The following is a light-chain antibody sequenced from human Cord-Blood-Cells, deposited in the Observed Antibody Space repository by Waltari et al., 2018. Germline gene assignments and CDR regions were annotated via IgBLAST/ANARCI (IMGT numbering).Light chain of an antibody. CDR2: DVS. V-gene: IGLV2-14*01. CDR3: SSYTSSSTL. CDR1: SSDVGGYNY. Sequence: QSALTQPASVSGSPGQSITISCTGTSSDVGGYNYVSWYQQHPGKAPKLMIYDVSNRLSGGSNRFSGSKSGNTASLTISGLQAEDEADYYCSSYTSSSTLFGGGTKLTVL. J-gene: IGLJ2*01.